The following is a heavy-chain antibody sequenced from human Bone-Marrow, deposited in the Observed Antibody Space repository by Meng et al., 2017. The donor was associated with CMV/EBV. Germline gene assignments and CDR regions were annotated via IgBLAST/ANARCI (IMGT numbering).Heavy chain of an antibody. CDR1: GGSISSSNYY. J-gene: IGHJ4*02. CDR2: IYYSGST. Sequence: GSLRLSCTVSGGSISSSNYYWGWIRQPPGKGLEWIGSIYYSGSTYYNPSLKSRVTISVDTSKNQFSLNLRSVTAADTAVYYCAREYYDFWSGPHRRGFAYWGQGTLVTFSS. V-gene: IGHV4-39*07. D-gene: IGHD3-3*01. CDR3: AREYYDFWSGPHRRGFAY.